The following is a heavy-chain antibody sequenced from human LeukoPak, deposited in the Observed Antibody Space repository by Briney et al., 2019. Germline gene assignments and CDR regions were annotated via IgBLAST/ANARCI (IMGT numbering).Heavy chain of an antibody. CDR1: GGSISGFY. Sequence: PSETLSLTCAVSGGSISGFYWTWIRQPPGKGLEFIGQIHYSVSTDYNPSLKSRITMSVDTSKNQFFLSLNSVTAADTAMYYCAKFGLYYNMDVWGQGTTVTVSS. CDR3: AKFGLYYNMDV. CDR2: IHYSVST. V-gene: IGHV4-59*03. J-gene: IGHJ6*02. D-gene: IGHD3-16*01.